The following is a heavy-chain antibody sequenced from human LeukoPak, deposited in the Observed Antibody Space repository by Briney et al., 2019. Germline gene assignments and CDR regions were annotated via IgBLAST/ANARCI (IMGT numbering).Heavy chain of an antibody. V-gene: IGHV4-34*01. CDR3: ASSGSGSYYNFDY. J-gene: IGHJ4*02. CDR2: INHSGTT. Sequence: PSETLSPTCAVYRGPFSGYYCSCIRQPPGKGQEWIGEINHSGTTNYNPSLKSRVTISLDTSKNQFSLKLSSVTAADTAVYYCASSGSGSYYNFDYWGQGTLVTVSS. CDR1: RGPFSGYY. D-gene: IGHD3-10*01.